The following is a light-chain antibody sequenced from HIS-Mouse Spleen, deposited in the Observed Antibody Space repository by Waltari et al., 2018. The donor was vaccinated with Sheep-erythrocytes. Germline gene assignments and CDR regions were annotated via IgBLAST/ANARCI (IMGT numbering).Light chain of an antibody. V-gene: IGLV2-11*01. Sequence: QSALTQPRSVSGSPGQSVTISCTGTSSDFGAYHSLSWYQQHPGKAPKLMIYDVSKRPSGVPDRFSVSKSGNTASLTISGLQAEDEADYYCCSYAGSYNHVFATGTKVTVL. CDR2: DVS. CDR1: SSDFGAYHS. CDR3: CSYAGSYNHV. J-gene: IGLJ1*01.